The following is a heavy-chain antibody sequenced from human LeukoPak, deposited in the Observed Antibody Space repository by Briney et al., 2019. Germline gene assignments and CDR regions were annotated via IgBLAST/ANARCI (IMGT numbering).Heavy chain of an antibody. J-gene: IGHJ4*02. CDR1: GFTFSSYA. Sequence: GGSLRLSCAASGFTFSSYAMHWVRQAPGKGLEWVAVISYDGSNKYYADSVKGRFTISRDNSKNTLYLQMNSLRAEDTAVFYCAKDSSVFHYDSRNFDYWGQGTLVTVSS. V-gene: IGHV3-30*18. CDR3: AKDSSVFHYDSRNFDY. D-gene: IGHD3-22*01. CDR2: ISYDGSNK.